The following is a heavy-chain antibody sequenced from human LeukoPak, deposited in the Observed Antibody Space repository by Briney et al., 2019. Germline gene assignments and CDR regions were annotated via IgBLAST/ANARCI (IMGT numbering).Heavy chain of an antibody. J-gene: IGHJ4*02. V-gene: IGHV3-21*01. CDR3: GRQAAPVY. CDR1: GFTFSAYS. D-gene: IGHD2-15*01. Sequence: GGSLRLSCAASGFTFSAYSMNWVRQAPEKGLEWLSSINPTSNYIYYADSVKGRFTISRDNAKKLLYLQMNSLRDEDTAMYYCGRQAAPVYWGQGTLVTVSS. CDR2: INPTSNYI.